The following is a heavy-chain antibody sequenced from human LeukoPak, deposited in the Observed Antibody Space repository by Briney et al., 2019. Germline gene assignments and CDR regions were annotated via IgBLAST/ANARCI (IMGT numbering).Heavy chain of an antibody. J-gene: IGHJ5*02. Sequence: GGSLRPSCAASGFTISSYEMNWVRQAPGKGLEWVSYISSSGSTIYYADSVKGRFTISRDNAKNSLYLQMNSLRAEDTAVYYCARVGSVLMVYGGDNWFDPWGQGTLVTVSS. CDR3: ARVGSVLMVYGGDNWFDP. CDR1: GFTISSYE. V-gene: IGHV3-48*03. D-gene: IGHD2-8*01. CDR2: ISSSGSTI.